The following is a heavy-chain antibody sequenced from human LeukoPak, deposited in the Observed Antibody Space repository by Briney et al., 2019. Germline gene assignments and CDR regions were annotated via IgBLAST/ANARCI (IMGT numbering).Heavy chain of an antibody. D-gene: IGHD7-27*01. CDR1: GYTFTVYY. CDR3: ARDGNGGSLRGCFDI. J-gene: IGHJ3*02. CDR2: INPNSGGT. Sequence: ASVTVSFTASGYTFTVYYMHWVRQAPGQGLEWMGWINPNSGGTNYAQNFQGRVTMTRDTSISTAYMELSRLRSDATAVYYCARDGNGGSLRGCFDIWGQGTMVTVSS. V-gene: IGHV1-2*02.